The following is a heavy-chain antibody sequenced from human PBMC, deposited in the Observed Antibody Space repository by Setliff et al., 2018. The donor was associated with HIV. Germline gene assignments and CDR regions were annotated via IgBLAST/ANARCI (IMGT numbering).Heavy chain of an antibody. D-gene: IGHD3-22*01. CDR1: GFTFSSYE. J-gene: IGHJ6*04. CDR3: ARDSRSFTMIVENQRGMDV. V-gene: IGHV3-48*03. CDR2: IGNSGSPI. Sequence: GGSLRLSCAASGFTFSSYEMNWVRQAPGKGLEWVSYIGNSGSPIYYADSVKGRFTISRDNAKNSLYLQMNSLRAEDTAVYYCARDSRSFTMIVENQRGMDVWGKGTTVTVSS.